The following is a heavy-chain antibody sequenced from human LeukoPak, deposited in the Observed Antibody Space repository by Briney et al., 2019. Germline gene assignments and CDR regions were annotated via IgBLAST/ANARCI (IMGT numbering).Heavy chain of an antibody. V-gene: IGHV1-8*02. CDR2: MNPNSGNT. J-gene: IGHJ4*02. Sequence: GASVKVSCKASGYTFTGYYMHWVRQATGQGLEWMGWMNPNSGNTGYAQKFQGRVTMTRNTSISTAYMELSSLRSEDTAVYYCARRKYYYDSSGYEGDVIDYWGQGTLVTVSS. CDR3: ARRKYYYDSSGYEGDVIDY. D-gene: IGHD3-22*01. CDR1: GYTFTGYY.